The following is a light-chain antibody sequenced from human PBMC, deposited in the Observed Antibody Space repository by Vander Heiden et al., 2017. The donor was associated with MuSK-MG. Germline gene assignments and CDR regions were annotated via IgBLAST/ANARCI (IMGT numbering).Light chain of an antibody. V-gene: IGKV4-1*01. J-gene: IGKJ2*01. CDR3: QEYAGLPYT. CDR2: WAS. CDR1: QNVLSSSNNKNY. Sequence: DIVMTQSPDSLAVSLGERATINCRSSQNVLSSSNNKNYLVWYQQKPGLPPKVLISWASTRESAVPAPFRGSASGTDFTLTISSLHAEDVAVYYSQEYAGLPYTFGRGTKVEI.